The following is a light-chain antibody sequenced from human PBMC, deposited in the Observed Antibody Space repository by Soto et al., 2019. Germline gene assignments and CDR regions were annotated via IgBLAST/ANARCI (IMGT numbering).Light chain of an antibody. CDR2: GAS. Sequence: EIVLTQSPGTLSLSPGERATLSCMATQRVSSSYLAWYQQKPGQAPRLLLYGASSRATGVPDRFSGSGSGTDFTLTISRLEPEDFAVYYCQQYGTSPGTFGQGTKVDI. CDR1: QRVSSSY. V-gene: IGKV3-20*01. CDR3: QQYGTSPGT. J-gene: IGKJ1*01.